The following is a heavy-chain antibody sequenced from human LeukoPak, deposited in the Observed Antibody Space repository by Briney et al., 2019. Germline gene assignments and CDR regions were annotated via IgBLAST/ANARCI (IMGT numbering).Heavy chain of an antibody. D-gene: IGHD1-1*01. V-gene: IGHV4-34*01. CDR3: ARPNWNDLHFDY. CDR2: IYYSGNT. Sequence: PSETLSLTCAVYGVSFSGYYWGWIRQPPGKGLEWIGSIYYSGNTYYNPSLKSRVTISVDTSKNQFSLRLSSVTAADTAVYYCARPNWNDLHFDYWGQGTLVTVSS. J-gene: IGHJ4*02. CDR1: GVSFSGYY.